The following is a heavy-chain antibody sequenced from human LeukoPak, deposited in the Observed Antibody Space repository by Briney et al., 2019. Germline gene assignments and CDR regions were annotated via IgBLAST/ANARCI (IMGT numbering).Heavy chain of an antibody. CDR1: GGSISSSSYY. D-gene: IGHD2-2*01. Sequence: SETLPLTXTVSGGSISSSSYYWGWIRQPPGKGLEWIGSIYYSGSTYYNPSLKSRVTISVDTSKNQFSLKLSSVTAADTAVYYCARLGSRAYCSSTSCSDYWGQGTLVTVSS. J-gene: IGHJ4*02. V-gene: IGHV4-39*01. CDR2: IYYSGST. CDR3: ARLGSRAYCSSTSCSDY.